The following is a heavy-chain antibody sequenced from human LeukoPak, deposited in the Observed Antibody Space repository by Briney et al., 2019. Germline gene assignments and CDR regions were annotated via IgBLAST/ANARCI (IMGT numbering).Heavy chain of an antibody. CDR1: GFTFSSYS. CDR3: ATLGGVSYFDS. Sequence: PGGSLRLSCAASGFTFSSYSMNWVRQAPGKGLAWVSYISSSSTTIYYADSVKGRFTISRDNAKNSLYLQMNSLRAEDTAVYYCATLGGVSYFDSWGQGTLVTVSS. CDR2: ISSSSTTI. V-gene: IGHV3-48*01. D-gene: IGHD3-16*02. J-gene: IGHJ4*02.